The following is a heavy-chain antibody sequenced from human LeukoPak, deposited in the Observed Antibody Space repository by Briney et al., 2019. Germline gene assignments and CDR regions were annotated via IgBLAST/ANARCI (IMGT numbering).Heavy chain of an antibody. V-gene: IGHV1-2*02. CDR1: GYTFTGYY. D-gene: IGHD3-22*01. J-gene: IGHJ4*02. CDR3: ARATQTYYYDSSGYYYDY. Sequence: ASVEVSCKASGYTFTGYYMHWVRQAPGQGLEWMGWINPNSGGTNYAQKFQGRVTMTRDTSISTAYMELSRLRSDDTAVYYCARATQTYYYDSSGYYYDYWGQGTLVTVSS. CDR2: INPNSGGT.